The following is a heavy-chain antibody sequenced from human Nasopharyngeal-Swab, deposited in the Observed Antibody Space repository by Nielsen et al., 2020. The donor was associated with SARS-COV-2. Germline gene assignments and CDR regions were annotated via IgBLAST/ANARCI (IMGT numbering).Heavy chain of an antibody. V-gene: IGHV3-23*01. Sequence: GRSLRLSCAASAFTFSSYSISWVRQAPGKGLEWVSAISGSGSSTYYADSVKGGFTISRDNSKNTLYLQMNSLRAEDTAVYYCEKAPYGMGFDYFDYWGQGTLVTVAS. J-gene: IGHJ4*02. CDR1: AFTFSSYS. CDR3: EKAPYGMGFDYFDY. CDR2: ISGSGSST. D-gene: IGHD4-17*01.